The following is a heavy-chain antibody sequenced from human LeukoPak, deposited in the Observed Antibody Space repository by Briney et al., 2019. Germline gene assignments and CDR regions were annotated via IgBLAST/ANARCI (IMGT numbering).Heavy chain of an antibody. V-gene: IGHV4-59*12. Sequence: SETLSLTCSVSGGSISSYYWNWIRQPPGKGLEWIGSISYSGSTNYNPSLESRVTISVDTSKNQISLKLSSVTAADTAVYYCARRGSSSWYSVNYFDYWGQGTLVTVSS. CDR3: ARRGSSSWYSVNYFDY. CDR2: ISYSGST. CDR1: GGSISSYY. J-gene: IGHJ4*02. D-gene: IGHD6-13*01.